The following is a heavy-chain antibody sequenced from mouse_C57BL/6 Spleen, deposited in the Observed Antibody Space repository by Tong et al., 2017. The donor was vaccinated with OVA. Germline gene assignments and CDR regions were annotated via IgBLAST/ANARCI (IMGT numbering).Heavy chain of an antibody. D-gene: IGHD4-1*01. CDR1: GFTFSSYG. CDR3: ARQLGRLYYFDY. Sequence: EVQLQESGGDLVKPGGSLKLSCAASGFTFSSYGMSWVRQTPEKRLEWVATISSGGSYTYYPDSVKGRFTISRDNAKNTMYLQMRSRRSEDTARYYGARQLGRLYYFDYWGQGTTLTVSS. V-gene: IGHV5-9-3*01. J-gene: IGHJ2*01. CDR2: ISSGGSYT.